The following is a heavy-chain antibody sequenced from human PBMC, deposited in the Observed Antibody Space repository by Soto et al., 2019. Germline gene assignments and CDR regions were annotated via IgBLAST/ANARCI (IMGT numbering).Heavy chain of an antibody. D-gene: IGHD2-21*01. CDR2: IWYDGNNK. Sequence: PGGSLRLSCAASGFTFSNYGMHWVRQAPGKGLEWVAVIWYDGNNKYYADSVKGRFTISRDNSNNTVYVQMTSLRAEDTAVYYCARGLHSLFDYWGQGSLVTVSS. V-gene: IGHV3-33*01. CDR1: GFTFSNYG. CDR3: ARGLHSLFDY. J-gene: IGHJ4*02.